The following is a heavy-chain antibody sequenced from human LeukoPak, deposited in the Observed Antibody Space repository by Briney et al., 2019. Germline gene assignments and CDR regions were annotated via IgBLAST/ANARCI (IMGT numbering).Heavy chain of an antibody. D-gene: IGHD5-18*01. CDR1: GYTFTSYD. CDR3: ARARHRRYSYGFGY. J-gene: IGHJ4*02. V-gene: IGHV1-8*01. CDR2: MNPNSGNT. Sequence: ASVNVSFKASGYTFTSYDINWVRQATGQGLEWMGWMNPNSGNTGYAQKFQGRVTMTRNTSISTAHMELSSLRSEDTAVYYCARARHRRYSYGFGYWGQGTLVTVSS.